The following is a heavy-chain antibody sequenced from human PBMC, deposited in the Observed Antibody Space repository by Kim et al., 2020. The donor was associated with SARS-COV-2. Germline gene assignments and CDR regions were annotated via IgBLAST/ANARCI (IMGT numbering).Heavy chain of an antibody. Sequence: YYPGSVKGRFTISRENAKNSLYLQMNSLRAGDTAVYYCARGNSYGYYFDYWGQGTLVTVSS. D-gene: IGHD5-18*01. J-gene: IGHJ4*02. V-gene: IGHV3-13*01. CDR3: ARGNSYGYYFDY.